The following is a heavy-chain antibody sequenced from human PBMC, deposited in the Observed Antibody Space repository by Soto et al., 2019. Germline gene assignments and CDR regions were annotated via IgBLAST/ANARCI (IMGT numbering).Heavy chain of an antibody. CDR2: IWYDGSNK. V-gene: IGHV3-33*01. CDR1: GFTFSSYG. Sequence: QVQLVESGGGVVQPGRSLRLSCAASGFTFSSYGMHWVRQAPGKGREWVAVIWYDGSNKYYADSVKGRFTISRDNSKNTLYLQMNSLRAEDTAVYYCARDALDYGDYDGMDVWGQGTTVTVSS. J-gene: IGHJ6*02. D-gene: IGHD4-17*01. CDR3: ARDALDYGDYDGMDV.